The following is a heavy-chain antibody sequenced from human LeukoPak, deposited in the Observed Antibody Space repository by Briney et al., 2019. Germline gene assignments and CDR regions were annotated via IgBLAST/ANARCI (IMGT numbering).Heavy chain of an antibody. CDR2: ISERGGST. V-gene: IGHV3-23*01. CDR1: VITLSNYV. Sequence: GGSLRLSCVFSVITLSNYVMSWVRQARGKGLEWVSGISERGGSTNYADFVKGRFTISRDNSKNTLYQQMNSLRAEDTAVYYCAKVGLEYYFDYWGQGTLVTVSS. CDR3: AKVGLEYYFDY. D-gene: IGHD3/OR15-3a*01. J-gene: IGHJ4*02.